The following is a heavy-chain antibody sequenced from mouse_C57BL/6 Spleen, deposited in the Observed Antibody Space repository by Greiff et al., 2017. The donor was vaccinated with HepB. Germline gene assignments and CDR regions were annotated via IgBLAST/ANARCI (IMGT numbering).Heavy chain of an antibody. CDR1: GYTFTSYW. CDR2: IYPGSGST. V-gene: IGHV1-55*01. CDR3: ARGGSIRDAMDY. Sequence: QVQLQQPGAELVKPGASVKMSCKASGYTFTSYWITWVKQRPGQGLEWIGDIYPGSGSTNYNEKFKSKATLTVDTSSSTAYMQLSSLTSEDSAVYYCARGGSIRDAMDYWGQGTSVTVSS. J-gene: IGHJ4*01.